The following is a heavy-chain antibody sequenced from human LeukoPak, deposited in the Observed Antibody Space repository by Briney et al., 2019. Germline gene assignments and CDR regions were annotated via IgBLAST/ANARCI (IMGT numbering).Heavy chain of an antibody. D-gene: IGHD4-17*01. Sequence: SETLSLTCTVSGGSISIYYWSWIRQPPGKGREWIGYIYYSGSTNYNPSLKSRVTIPVDTSKNQFSLKLSSVTAAATAVYYCARAHPTVTNFDYWGQGTLVTVSS. J-gene: IGHJ4*02. V-gene: IGHV4-59*01. CDR3: ARAHPTVTNFDY. CDR1: GGSISIYY. CDR2: IYYSGST.